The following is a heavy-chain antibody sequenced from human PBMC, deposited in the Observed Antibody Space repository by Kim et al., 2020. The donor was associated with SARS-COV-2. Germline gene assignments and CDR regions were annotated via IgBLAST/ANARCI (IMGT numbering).Heavy chain of an antibody. CDR3: TREWELRDAFDI. J-gene: IGHJ3*02. Sequence: GGSLRLSCTASGFTFGDYAMSWVRQAPGKGLEWVGFIRSKAYGGTTEYAASVKGRFTISRDDSKSIAYLQMNSLKTEDTAVYYCTREWELRDAFDIWGQGTMVTVSS. V-gene: IGHV3-49*04. CDR2: IRSKAYGGTT. CDR1: GFTFGDYA. D-gene: IGHD1-26*01.